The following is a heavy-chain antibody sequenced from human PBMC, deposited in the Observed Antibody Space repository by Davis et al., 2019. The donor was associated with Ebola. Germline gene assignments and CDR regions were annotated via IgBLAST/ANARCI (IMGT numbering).Heavy chain of an antibody. CDR2: ISYDGSNK. CDR1: GFTFSSYG. J-gene: IGHJ4*02. D-gene: IGHD3-22*01. Sequence: PGGSLRLSCAASGFTFSSYGMHWVRQAPGKGLEWVAVISYDGSNKYYADSVKGRFTISRDNSKNTLYLQMNSLRAEDTAVYYCAKDYRELGDSSGYYDYWGQGTLVTVSS. V-gene: IGHV3-30*18. CDR3: AKDYRELGDSSGYYDY.